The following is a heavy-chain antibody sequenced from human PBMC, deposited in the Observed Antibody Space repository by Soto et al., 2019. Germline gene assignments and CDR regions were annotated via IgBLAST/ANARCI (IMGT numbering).Heavy chain of an antibody. J-gene: IGHJ6*02. V-gene: IGHV1-46*01. Sequence: GASVKVSCKASGYTFTSYYMHWVRQAPGQGLEWMGIINPSGGSTSYAQKFQGRVTMTRDTSTSTVYMELSSLRSEDTAVYYCARGEYYDSSGSPGYYGMDVWGQGTTVTVSS. CDR1: GYTFTSYY. D-gene: IGHD3-22*01. CDR3: ARGEYYDSSGSPGYYGMDV. CDR2: INPSGGST.